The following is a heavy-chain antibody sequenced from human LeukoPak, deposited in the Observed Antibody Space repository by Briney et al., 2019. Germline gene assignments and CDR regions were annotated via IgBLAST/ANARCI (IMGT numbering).Heavy chain of an antibody. CDR3: VREGSGSTHYMDV. J-gene: IGHJ6*03. CDR2: ITGSSTSI. Sequence: PGGSLRLSCAASGFTFDDYTMHWVRQAPGKGLEWVSSITGSSTSIDYADSVKGRFAISRDNAKNSLFLQMDSLRVDDSAVYYCVREGSGSTHYMDVWGKGTAVTVSS. V-gene: IGHV3-21*01. CDR1: GFTFDDYT. D-gene: IGHD3-10*01.